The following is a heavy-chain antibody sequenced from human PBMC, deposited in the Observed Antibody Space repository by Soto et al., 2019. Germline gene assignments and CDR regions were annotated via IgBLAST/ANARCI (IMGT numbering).Heavy chain of an antibody. D-gene: IGHD3-10*01. Sequence: PGGSLRLSCAASGFSFSNAWMNWVRQAPGKGLEWVGRIKGKTDGGTVDYGSPVKGRFTISRDDSKDTLYLQMNSLKTEDTAFYYCTTDDPSQGRPGGSKRGFDPWGQGTLVTVSS. CDR2: IKGKTDGGTV. J-gene: IGHJ5*02. CDR3: TTDDPSQGRPGGSKRGFDP. V-gene: IGHV3-15*07. CDR1: GFSFSNAW.